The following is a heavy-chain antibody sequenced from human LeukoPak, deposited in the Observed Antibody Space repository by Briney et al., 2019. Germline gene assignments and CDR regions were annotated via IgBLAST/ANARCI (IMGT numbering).Heavy chain of an antibody. Sequence: ASVKVSCKVSGYTLTELSMHWVRQAPGKGLEWMGGSDPEDGETIYAQKFQGRVTVTGDTSTSTVHMELSGLRSEDTAVYYCARDQEGFDYWGQGTLVTVSS. CDR3: ARDQEGFDY. CDR1: GYTLTELS. V-gene: IGHV1-24*01. CDR2: SDPEDGET. J-gene: IGHJ4*02.